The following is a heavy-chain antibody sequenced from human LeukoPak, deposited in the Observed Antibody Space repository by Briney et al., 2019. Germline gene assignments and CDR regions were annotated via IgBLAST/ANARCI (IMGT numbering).Heavy chain of an antibody. CDR1: GFTFSDAW. Sequence: GGSLRLSCVGSGFTFSDAWMSWVHQAPGKGLEWVGRIKSKSDGGTIDYAAPVKGRFTISSDDSRNTLYLQMNSLKTEDTAVYYCTTRRQDGWWGQGTLVTVS. V-gene: IGHV3-15*01. D-gene: IGHD2-15*01. J-gene: IGHJ4*02. CDR2: IKSKSDGGTI. CDR3: TTRRQDGW.